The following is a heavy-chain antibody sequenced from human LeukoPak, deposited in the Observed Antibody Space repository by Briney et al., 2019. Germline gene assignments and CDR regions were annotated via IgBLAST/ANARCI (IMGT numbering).Heavy chain of an antibody. D-gene: IGHD1-1*01. CDR3: ARQDGNSKYYFDY. CDR2: IYPGDSDT. CDR1: GYSFTYYW. J-gene: IGHJ4*02. V-gene: IGHV5-51*01. Sequence: GESLKISCKGSGYSFTYYWIGWVRQMPGKGLEWMGIIYPGDSDTRYRPSFQGQVTISVVKSISTAYLQWSSLKASDTAMYYCARQDGNSKYYFDYWGQGTLVTVSS.